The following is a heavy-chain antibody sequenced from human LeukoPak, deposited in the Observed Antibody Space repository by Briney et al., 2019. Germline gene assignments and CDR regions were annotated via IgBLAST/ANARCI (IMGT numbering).Heavy chain of an antibody. V-gene: IGHV3-23*01. Sequence: GGSRRLSCAPSGFTSTSYAMTWVRHAQGKGLEWVSTIPGIYDRTYYATSDKGQFTISRDYSKNTLHLQLNSLRAEDTAMYYCAKGPQLNSGYHPDSWGQGTLVVVSS. CDR2: IPGIYDRT. CDR1: GFTSTSYA. D-gene: IGHD3-22*01. CDR3: AKGPQLNSGYHPDS. J-gene: IGHJ4*02.